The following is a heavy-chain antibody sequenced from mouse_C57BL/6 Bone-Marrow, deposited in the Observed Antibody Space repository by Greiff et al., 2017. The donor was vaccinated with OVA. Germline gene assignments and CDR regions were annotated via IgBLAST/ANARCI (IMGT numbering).Heavy chain of an antibody. V-gene: IGHV1-82*01. J-gene: IGHJ1*03. CDR1: GYAFSSSW. D-gene: IGHD1-2*01. CDR3: ARGTTAYGRYFDG. CDR2: IYPGDGDT. Sequence: QVQLQQSGPELVKPGASVKISCKASGYAFSSSWMNWVKQRPGKGLEWIGRIYPGDGDTNYNGKFKGKATLTADKSSSTAYMQLSSLTSEDSAVYFCARGTTAYGRYFDGWGTGTTVTVSS.